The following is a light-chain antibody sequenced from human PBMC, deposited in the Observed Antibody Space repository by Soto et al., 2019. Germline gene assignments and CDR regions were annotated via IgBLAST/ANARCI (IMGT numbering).Light chain of an antibody. CDR2: SAS. CDR3: HQYTGSPHP. Sequence: EIVLTQSPGTLSLSPGERATLSCRASQSVRNNYLAWYQQKPGQAPRLLIYSASTRATGIPDRFSGSVSGTDFTLTISRLQPEDFAVYYCHQYTGSPHPFGGGTKVEI. CDR1: QSVRNNY. J-gene: IGKJ4*01. V-gene: IGKV3-20*01.